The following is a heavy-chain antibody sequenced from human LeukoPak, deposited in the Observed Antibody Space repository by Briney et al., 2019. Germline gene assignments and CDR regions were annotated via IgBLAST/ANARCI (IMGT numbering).Heavy chain of an antibody. Sequence: GESLKISCKGSGYSFTSYWIGWVRQMPGKGLEWMGFIYPGDSDTRYSPSFQGQVTISADKSISTAYLQWSSLKASDTAMYYCARYLAGTGISSYYFDYWGQGTLVTVSS. J-gene: IGHJ4*02. D-gene: IGHD1-1*01. CDR3: ARYLAGTGISSYYFDY. CDR2: IYPGDSDT. CDR1: GYSFTSYW. V-gene: IGHV5-51*01.